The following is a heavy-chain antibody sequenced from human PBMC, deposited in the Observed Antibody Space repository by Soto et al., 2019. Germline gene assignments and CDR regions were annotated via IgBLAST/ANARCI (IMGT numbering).Heavy chain of an antibody. CDR3: ARAHPTAAINYYYYYMDV. Sequence: ASVKVSCKASGYTFTSYYMHWVRQAPGQGLEWMGIINPSGGSTSYAQKFQGRVTMTRDTSTSTVYMELSSLRSEDTAVYYCARAHPTAAINYYYYYMDVWGKGTTVTVSS. J-gene: IGHJ6*03. CDR1: GYTFTSYY. CDR2: INPSGGST. V-gene: IGHV1-46*03. D-gene: IGHD2-2*01.